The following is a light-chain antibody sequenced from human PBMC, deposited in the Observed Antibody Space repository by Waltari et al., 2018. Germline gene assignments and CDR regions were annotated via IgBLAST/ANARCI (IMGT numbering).Light chain of an antibody. J-gene: IGKJ4*01. V-gene: IGKV3-20*01. CDR1: QSISNKY. Sequence: EIVLTQSPGTLSLSPGDRATLSCRASQSISNKYVTWHRQRPGQPPSLLIFGASTRASGVPDRFSGSGFGTEFTLTISRLEPEDFAVYYCQQYGTSVTFGGGTKLEIK. CDR2: GAS. CDR3: QQYGTSVT.